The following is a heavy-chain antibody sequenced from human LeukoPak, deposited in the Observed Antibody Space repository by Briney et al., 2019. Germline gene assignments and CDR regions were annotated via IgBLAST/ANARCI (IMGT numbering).Heavy chain of an antibody. CDR1: GFTFSDTW. V-gene: IGHV3-7*01. CDR3: ARGGEWFDY. D-gene: IGHD3-10*01. CDR2: INKDGGQK. Sequence: GGSLRLSCAASGFTFSDTWLSWVRQAPGKGLEWVANINKDGGQKYYVDSVKGRFTISRDNAKNSLYLQMNSLRAEDTAVYYCARGGEWFDYWGQGTLVTVSS. J-gene: IGHJ4*02.